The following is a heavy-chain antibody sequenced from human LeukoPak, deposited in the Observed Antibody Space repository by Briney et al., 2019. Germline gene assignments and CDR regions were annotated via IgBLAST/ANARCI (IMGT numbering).Heavy chain of an antibody. Sequence: SETLSLNWTVSGGSISSYYWSWIRQPAVQALDWLGRIYTIGITSYSPSLKSRVTISVDKSKNQFSLKLSSVTAADTAVYYCAREGDSKGDYDFWSGYSGSYYYYYMDVWGKGTTVTVSS. V-gene: IGHV4-4*07. J-gene: IGHJ6*03. D-gene: IGHD3-3*01. CDR1: GGSISSYY. CDR2: IYTIGIT. CDR3: AREGDSKGDYDFWSGYSGSYYYYYMDV.